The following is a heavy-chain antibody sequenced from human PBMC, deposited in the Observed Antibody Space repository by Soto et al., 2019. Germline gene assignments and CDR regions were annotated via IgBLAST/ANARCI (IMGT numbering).Heavy chain of an antibody. V-gene: IGHV3-74*01. CDR3: ARVGVWDRSGWLDY. CDR1: GFTFSSYW. Sequence: EVQLVESGGGLVQPGGSLRLSCAASGFTFSSYWMHWVRQAPGKGLVWVSRINNDGSTTSYADSVKGRFTISRDNAKNTLYLQMNSMRAEDTAVYYCARVGVWDRSGWLDYWGQGTLVTVSS. J-gene: IGHJ4*02. CDR2: INNDGSTT. D-gene: IGHD6-19*01.